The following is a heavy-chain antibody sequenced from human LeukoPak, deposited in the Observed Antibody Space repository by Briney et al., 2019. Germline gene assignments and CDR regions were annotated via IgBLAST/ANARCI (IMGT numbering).Heavy chain of an antibody. J-gene: IGHJ4*02. CDR3: ARDGGWELLLDY. V-gene: IGHV3-30*02. CDR2: IQYDGSNK. D-gene: IGHD1-26*01. Sequence: GGSLRLSCTASGFTFGSYGIHWVRQAPGKGLEWVAFIQYDGSNKYYADSVKGRFIISRDNSKNTLYLQMNSLRAEDTAVYYCARDGGWELLLDYWGQGTLVTVSS. CDR1: GFTFGSYG.